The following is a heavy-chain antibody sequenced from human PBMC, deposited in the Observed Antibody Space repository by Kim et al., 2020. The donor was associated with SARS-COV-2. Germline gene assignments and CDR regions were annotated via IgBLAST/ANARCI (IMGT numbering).Heavy chain of an antibody. CDR2: INHSGST. CDR1: GGSFSGYY. J-gene: IGHJ4*02. Sequence: SETLSLTCAVYGGSFSGYYWSWIRQPPGKGLEWIGEINHSGSTNYNPSLKSRVTISVDTSKNQFSLKLSSVTAADTAVYYCARRNRYWGQGTLVTVSS. V-gene: IGHV4-34*01. CDR3: ARRNRY.